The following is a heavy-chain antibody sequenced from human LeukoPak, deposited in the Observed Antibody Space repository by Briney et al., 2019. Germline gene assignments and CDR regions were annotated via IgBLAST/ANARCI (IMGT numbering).Heavy chain of an antibody. D-gene: IGHD3-22*01. J-gene: IGHJ4*02. CDR1: GFTFSSYW. CDR3: ARRAGDYSHPYDY. Sequence: GGSLRLSCAASGFTFSSYWMHWVRQAPGKGLVWVSRINSDGSSTSYADSVKGRFTISRDNAKNTLYLQMNSLRAEDTAVYYCARRAGDYSHPYDYWGQGTLVTVSS. V-gene: IGHV3-74*01. CDR2: INSDGSST.